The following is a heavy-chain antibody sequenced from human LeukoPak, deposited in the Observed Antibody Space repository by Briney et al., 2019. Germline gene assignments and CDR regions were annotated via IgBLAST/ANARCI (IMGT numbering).Heavy chain of an antibody. V-gene: IGHV1-8*01. CDR3: ARGAPYDFWSGYYDYYMDV. J-gene: IGHJ6*03. D-gene: IGHD3-3*01. CDR1: GYTFTSYD. CDR2: MNPNSGNT. Sequence: ASVKVSCKASGYTFTSYDINWVRQATGQGLEWMGWMNPNSGNTGYAQKFQGRVTMTRNTPISTAYMELSSLRSEDTAVYYCARGAPYDFWSGYYDYYMDVWGKGTTVTVSS.